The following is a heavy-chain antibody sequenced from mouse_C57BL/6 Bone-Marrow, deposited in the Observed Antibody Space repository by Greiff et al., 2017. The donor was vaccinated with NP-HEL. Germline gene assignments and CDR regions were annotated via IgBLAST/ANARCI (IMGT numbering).Heavy chain of an antibody. CDR3: ALYDVGFAY. Sequence: VHVKQSGPVLVKPGASVKMSCKASGYTFTDYYMNWVKQSHGKSLEWIGVINPYNGGTSYNQKFKGKATLTVDKSSSTAYMELNSLTSEDSAVYYCALYDVGFAYWGQGTLVTVSA. CDR2: INPYNGGT. D-gene: IGHD2-12*01. J-gene: IGHJ3*01. CDR1: GYTFTDYY. V-gene: IGHV1-19*01.